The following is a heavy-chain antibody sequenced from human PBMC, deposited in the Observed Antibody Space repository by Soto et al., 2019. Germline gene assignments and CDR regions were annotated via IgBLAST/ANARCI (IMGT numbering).Heavy chain of an antibody. Sequence: GGTLRLSCLAAGFSFSDNFMRWNLQAPAQWLEWVSYISSSGSTIYYADSVKGRFTISRDNAKNSLYLQMNSLRAEDTAVYYCARDIVATIYYYYYMDVWGKGTTVTVSS. J-gene: IGHJ6*03. CDR3: ARDIVATIYYYYYMDV. D-gene: IGHD5-12*01. CDR2: ISSSGSTI. CDR1: GFSFSDNF. V-gene: IGHV3-11*01.